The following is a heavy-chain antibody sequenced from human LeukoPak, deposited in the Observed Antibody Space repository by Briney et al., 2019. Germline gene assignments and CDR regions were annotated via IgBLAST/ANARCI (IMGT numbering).Heavy chain of an antibody. J-gene: IGHJ5*02. CDR2: ISVGVVGA. Sequence: GGSLRLSCAASGFTFDDYAMHWVRQAPGKGLGWVSLISVGVVGAHYADSAKGGGTISRDKSKNTLYLQMNSLRTADTASYYCAKGREQLWLRLSRWGAYNWFDPWGQGTLVTVSS. D-gene: IGHD5-18*01. CDR3: AKGREQLWLRLSRWGAYNWFDP. CDR1: GFTFDDYA. V-gene: IGHV3-43*02.